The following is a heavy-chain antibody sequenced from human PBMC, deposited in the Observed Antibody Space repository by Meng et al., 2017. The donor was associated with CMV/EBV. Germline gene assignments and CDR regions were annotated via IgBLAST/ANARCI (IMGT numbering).Heavy chain of an antibody. V-gene: IGHV4-39*07. J-gene: IGHJ4*02. Sequence: LQRQGLGPGLVSPSETLSLTCTVSVGSISSSSYYWGWIRQPPGKGLEWIGSIYYSGSTYYNPSLKSRVTISVDTSKNQFSLKLSSVTAADTAVYYCARDYGDLRQDYWGQGTLVTVSS. CDR2: IYYSGST. D-gene: IGHD4-17*01. CDR1: VGSISSSSYY. CDR3: ARDYGDLRQDY.